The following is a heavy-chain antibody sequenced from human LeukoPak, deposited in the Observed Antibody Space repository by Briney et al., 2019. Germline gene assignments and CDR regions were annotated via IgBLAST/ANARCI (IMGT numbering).Heavy chain of an antibody. Sequence: PGGSLRLSCAASGFTVSSNYMSWVRQAPGKGLEWVSVIYSGGSTYYADSVKGRFTISRDNSKNTLYLQMNSLRAEDTAVYYCTNERNYYDSSGYYYIWGQGTMVTVSS. CDR3: TNERNYYDSSGYYYI. V-gene: IGHV3-66*01. D-gene: IGHD3-22*01. CDR1: GFTVSSNY. CDR2: IYSGGST. J-gene: IGHJ3*02.